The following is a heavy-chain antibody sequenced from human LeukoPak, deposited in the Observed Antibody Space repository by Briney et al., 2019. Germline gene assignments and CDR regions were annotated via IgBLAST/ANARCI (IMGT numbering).Heavy chain of an antibody. CDR1: GGSISSGGYS. J-gene: IGHJ4*02. Sequence: PSETLSLTCAVSGGSISSGGYSWSWIRQPPGKGLEWIGYISCSGSTYYNPSLKSRVTISVDTSKNQFSLKLSSVTAADTAVYYCARDYGENDYWGQGTLVTVSS. D-gene: IGHD4-17*01. CDR3: ARDYGENDY. V-gene: IGHV4-30-4*07. CDR2: ISCSGST.